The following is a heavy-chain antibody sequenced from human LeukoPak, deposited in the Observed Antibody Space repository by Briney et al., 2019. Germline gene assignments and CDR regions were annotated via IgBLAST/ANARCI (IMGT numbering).Heavy chain of an antibody. CDR2: INPNSGGT. V-gene: IGHV1-2*02. CDR1: GYTFTGYY. CDR3: ASLFRPFYYDSSGYPADH. D-gene: IGHD3-22*01. Sequence: ASVKVSCKASGYTFTGYYMHWVRQATGQGLEWMGWINPNSGGTNYAQKFQGRVTLTRDTSISTAYMELSRLRSDDTAVYYCASLFRPFYYDSSGYPADHWGQGTLVAVSS. J-gene: IGHJ5*02.